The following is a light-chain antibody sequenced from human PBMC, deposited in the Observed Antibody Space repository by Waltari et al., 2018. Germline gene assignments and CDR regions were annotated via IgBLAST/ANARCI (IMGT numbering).Light chain of an antibody. J-gene: IGKJ4*01. CDR3: QHRSNWPLN. V-gene: IGKV3-11*01. CDR2: DTS. Sequence: EIVLTPSPATLSLSPGDGATLSCRASQNVGNYLAWYQQKPVQAPRLLIYDTSNRATGIPARCSGSGSGTDFTLTISGLEPEDFAVYYCQHRSNWPLNFGGGTKVEIK. CDR1: QNVGNY.